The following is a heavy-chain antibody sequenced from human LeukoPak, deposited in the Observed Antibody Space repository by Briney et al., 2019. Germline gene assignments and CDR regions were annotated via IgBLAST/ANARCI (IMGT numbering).Heavy chain of an antibody. CDR1: GYTFTGYY. Sequence: GSVKVSCKASGYTFTGYYMHWVRQAPGQGLEWMGWINPNSGDTNYAQKFQGRVTMTRDTSISTAYMELSRLRSDDTAVYYCARVPPVAPYGMDVWGQGTTVTVS. V-gene: IGHV1-2*02. J-gene: IGHJ6*02. D-gene: IGHD6-19*01. CDR3: ARVPPVAPYGMDV. CDR2: INPNSGDT.